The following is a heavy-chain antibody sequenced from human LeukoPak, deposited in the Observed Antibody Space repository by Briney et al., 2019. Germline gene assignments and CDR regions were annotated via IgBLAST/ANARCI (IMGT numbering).Heavy chain of an antibody. CDR2: INHSGST. J-gene: IGHJ4*02. D-gene: IGHD5-18*01. V-gene: IGHV4-34*01. CDR1: GGSFSGYY. CDR3: ARYASPDTAMGPFDY. Sequence: SETLSLTCAVYGGSFSGYYWSWIRQPPGKGLEWIGEINHSGSTNYNPSLKSRVTISVDTSKNQFSLKLSSVTAADTAVYYCARYASPDTAMGPFDYWGQETLVTVSS.